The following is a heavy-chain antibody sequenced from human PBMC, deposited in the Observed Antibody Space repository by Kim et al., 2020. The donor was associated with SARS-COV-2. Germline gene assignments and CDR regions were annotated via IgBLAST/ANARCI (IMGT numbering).Heavy chain of an antibody. D-gene: IGHD4-17*01. CDR3: ARDFRRVLATVTTTKYYYYYGMDV. CDR1: GGSISSYY. V-gene: IGHV4-59*01. Sequence: SETLSLTCTVSGGSISSYYWSWIRQPPGKGLEWIGYIYYSGSTNYNPSLKSRVTISVDTSKNQFSLKLSSVTAADTAVYYCARDFRRVLATVTTTKYYYYYGMDVWGQGTTVTVSS. J-gene: IGHJ6*02. CDR2: IYYSGST.